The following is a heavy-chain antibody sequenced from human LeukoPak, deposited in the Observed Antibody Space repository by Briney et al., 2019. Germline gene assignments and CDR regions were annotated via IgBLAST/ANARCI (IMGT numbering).Heavy chain of an antibody. CDR1: GFTFSSYE. V-gene: IGHV3-48*03. CDR2: ISSSGSTI. D-gene: IGHD3-22*01. CDR3: ARVKYYYDSSGYYEYYFDY. J-gene: IGHJ4*02. Sequence: GGSLRLSCAASGFTFSSYEMNWVRQAPGKGLEWVSYISSSGSTIYYADSVKGRFTISRDNAKNSLYLQMNSLRAEDTAVYFCARVKYYYDSSGYYEYYFDYWGQGTLVTVSS.